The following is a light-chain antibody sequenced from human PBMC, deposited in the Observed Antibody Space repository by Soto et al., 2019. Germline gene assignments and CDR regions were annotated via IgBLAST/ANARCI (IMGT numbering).Light chain of an antibody. CDR2: AAS. V-gene: IGKV1-39*01. Sequence: DIQMTQSPSSLSASVGDRVTITCRASQNINNFLHWYQQKLGKAPKLLIYAASSLQSGVPSRFSGSGSGTDFTLTISSLQPEDFATYYCQQSYSTLLTFGGGTKVEIK. CDR1: QNINNF. CDR3: QQSYSTLLT. J-gene: IGKJ4*01.